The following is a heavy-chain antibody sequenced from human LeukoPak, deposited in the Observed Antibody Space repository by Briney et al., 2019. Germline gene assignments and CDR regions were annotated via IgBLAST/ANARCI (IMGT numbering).Heavy chain of an antibody. CDR3: ARQLYYYDSSGYYWFDY. CDR1: GGSVSGYY. CDR2: INHSGST. Sequence: PSETLSLTCAVYGGSVSGYYWSWIRQPPGKGLEWIGEINHSGSTNYNPSIKSRVTISVDTSKNQFSLKLSSVTAADTAVYYCARQLYYYDSSGYYWFDYWGQGTLVTVSS. D-gene: IGHD3-22*01. V-gene: IGHV4-34*01. J-gene: IGHJ4*02.